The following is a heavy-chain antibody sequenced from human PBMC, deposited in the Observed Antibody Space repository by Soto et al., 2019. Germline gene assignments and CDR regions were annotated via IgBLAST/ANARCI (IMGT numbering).Heavy chain of an antibody. CDR1: GVSINSADYY. Sequence: QVQLQEAGPGLVKPSQTLSLTCVVSGVSINSADYYWTWVRQLPGKGLEWIGYIHYSGYTYYNPSLKSRLTISLDTSKNQFSLKLNSVTAADTALYYCARDTASYGLDVWGQGTTVTVSS. CDR3: ARDTASYGLDV. D-gene: IGHD4-17*01. V-gene: IGHV4-31*11. CDR2: IHYSGYT. J-gene: IGHJ6*02.